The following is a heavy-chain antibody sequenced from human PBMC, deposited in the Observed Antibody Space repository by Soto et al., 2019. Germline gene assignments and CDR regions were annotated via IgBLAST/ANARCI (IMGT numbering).Heavy chain of an antibody. CDR2: ISGSGGST. CDR1: GFRFSTYA. D-gene: IGHD3-22*01. V-gene: IGHV3-23*01. Sequence: EVQLSESGGNLVQPGGSLRLSCAASGFRFSTYAMSWVRQAPGKGLEWVSAISGSGGSTYYADSVKGRFTISRDNSKSTLYLQMNSLRAEDTAVYYCAKGVNYYDSSGYYSYYYNGMDVWGQGTTVTVSS. J-gene: IGHJ6*02. CDR3: AKGVNYYDSSGYYSYYYNGMDV.